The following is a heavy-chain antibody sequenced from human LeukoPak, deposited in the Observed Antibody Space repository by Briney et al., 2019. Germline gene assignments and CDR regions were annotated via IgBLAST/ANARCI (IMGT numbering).Heavy chain of an antibody. CDR2: ISGSGGST. Sequence: GGSLGLSCAASGFTFSSYAMSWVRQAPGKGLEWVSAISGSGGSTYYADSVKGRFTISRDNSKNTLYLQMNSLRAEDTAVYYCAKPLLDYGDYDYWGQGTLVTVSS. V-gene: IGHV3-23*01. J-gene: IGHJ4*02. CDR3: AKPLLDYGDYDY. CDR1: GFTFSSYA. D-gene: IGHD4-17*01.